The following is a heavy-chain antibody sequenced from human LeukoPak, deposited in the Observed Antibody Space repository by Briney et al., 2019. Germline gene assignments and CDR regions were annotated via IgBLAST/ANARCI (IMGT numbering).Heavy chain of an antibody. CDR3: SRESGPFCPFGY. CDR2: ISLAGQT. V-gene: IGHV4-4*02. D-gene: IGHD1-26*01. CDR1: GGXISGTNW. Sequence: PSGTLSLTCVVSGGXISGTNWWSWVRQPPGQDLEWIAEISLAGQTNYNPSLNGRVTMSLDKSSNQLSLHLTSVTAADTATYFCSRESGPFCPFGYWGQGTLVIVSS. J-gene: IGHJ4*02.